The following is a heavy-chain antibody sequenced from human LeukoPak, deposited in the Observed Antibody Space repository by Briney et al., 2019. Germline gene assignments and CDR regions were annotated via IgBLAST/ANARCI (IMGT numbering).Heavy chain of an antibody. J-gene: IGHJ4*02. CDR3: AREGEYYYDSSGYRPFDY. Sequence: PGGSLRLSCAASGFTFDDYGMSWVRQAPGKGLEWVSGINWNGGSTGYADSVKGRFTISRDNAKNSLYLQMNSLRAEDTALYHCAREGEYYYDSSGYRPFDYWGQGTLVTVSS. V-gene: IGHV3-20*01. D-gene: IGHD3-22*01. CDR2: INWNGGST. CDR1: GFTFDDYG.